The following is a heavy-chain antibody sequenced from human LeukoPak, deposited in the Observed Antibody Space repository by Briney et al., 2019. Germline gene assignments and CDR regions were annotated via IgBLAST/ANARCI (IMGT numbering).Heavy chain of an antibody. D-gene: IGHD2-2*01. V-gene: IGHV4-39*01. Sequence: PSETLSLTCTVSGGSISSSSYYWGWIRQPPGKGLEWIGSIYYSGSTYYNPSLKSRVTISVDTSKNQFSLKLSSVTAADTAVYYCASPNVRYCSSTSCAPDIWGQGTMVTVSS. CDR1: GGSISSSSYY. J-gene: IGHJ3*02. CDR3: ASPNVRYCSSTSCAPDI. CDR2: IYYSGST.